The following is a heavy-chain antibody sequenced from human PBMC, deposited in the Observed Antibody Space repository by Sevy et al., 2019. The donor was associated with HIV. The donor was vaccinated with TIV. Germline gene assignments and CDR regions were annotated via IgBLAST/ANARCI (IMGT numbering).Heavy chain of an antibody. Sequence: GGSLRLSCAASGFTFVNYAIIWVRQSPGKGLEWISTISNRGTTHYADSVKGRFTISRDNSDNTVSLQMNSLRVDDTAVYYWGGSVLGDKWGQGTLVTVSS. J-gene: IGHJ4*02. CDR2: ISNRGTT. CDR3: GGSVLGDK. D-gene: IGHD3-16*01. V-gene: IGHV3-23*01. CDR1: GFTFVNYA.